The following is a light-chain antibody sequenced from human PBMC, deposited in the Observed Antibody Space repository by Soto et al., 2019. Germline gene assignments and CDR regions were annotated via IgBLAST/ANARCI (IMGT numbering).Light chain of an antibody. V-gene: IGKV3D-15*01. CDR1: QSVSSN. CDR2: GAS. Sequence: IVRTQSPATLSVSPGERATLSCRASQSVSSNLAWYQQRPGQAPRLLIYGASNRATGIPDRFSGSGFGTEFTLTISSLQSEDFAVYYCQQYKNWPLFGQGTRLEIK. CDR3: QQYKNWPL. J-gene: IGKJ5*01.